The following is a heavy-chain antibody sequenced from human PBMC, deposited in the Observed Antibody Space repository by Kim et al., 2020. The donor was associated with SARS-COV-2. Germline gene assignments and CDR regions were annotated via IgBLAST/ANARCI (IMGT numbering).Heavy chain of an antibody. J-gene: IGHJ6*02. CDR3: ARETYYDSSNYDYGMDV. D-gene: IGHD3-22*01. CDR2: IYSGGST. CDR1: GFTVSSNY. V-gene: IGHV3-53*01. Sequence: GGSLRLSCAASGFTVSSNYMSWVRQAPGKGLELVSVIYSGGSTYYADSVKGRFTISRDNSKNTLYLQMNSLRAEDTAVYYCARETYYDSSNYDYGMDVWGQGTTVTVSS.